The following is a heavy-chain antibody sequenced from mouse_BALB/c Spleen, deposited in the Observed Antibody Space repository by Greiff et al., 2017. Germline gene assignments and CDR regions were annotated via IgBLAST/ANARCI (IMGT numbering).Heavy chain of an antibody. Sequence: VQLVESGAELMKPGASVKISCKATGYTFSSYWIEWVKQRPGHGLEWIGEILPGSGSTNYNEKFKGKATFTADTSSNTAYMQLSSLTSEDSAVYYCAREGVLRARGMFAYWGQGTLVTVSA. CDR3: AREGVLRARGMFAY. D-gene: IGHD1-1*01. CDR1: GYTFSSYW. V-gene: IGHV1-9*01. CDR2: ILPGSGST. J-gene: IGHJ3*01.